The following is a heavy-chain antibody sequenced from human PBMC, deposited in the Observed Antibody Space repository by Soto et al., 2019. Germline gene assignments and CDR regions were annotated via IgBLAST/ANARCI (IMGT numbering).Heavy chain of an antibody. CDR2: IYTSGST. V-gene: IGHV4-4*07. D-gene: IGHD4-17*01. Sequence: SETLSLTRTVSGGSISSYYWSWVRQPAGKGLEWIGRIYTSGSTNYNPSLKSRVTMSADTSKNQFSLKLSSVTAADTAVYYCAREGGDPIGYYYYGMDVWGQGTTVTVSS. CDR1: GGSISSYY. CDR3: AREGGDPIGYYYYGMDV. J-gene: IGHJ6*02.